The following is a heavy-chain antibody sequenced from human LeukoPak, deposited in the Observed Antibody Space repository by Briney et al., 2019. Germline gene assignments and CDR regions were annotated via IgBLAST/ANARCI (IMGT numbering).Heavy chain of an antibody. J-gene: IGHJ4*02. V-gene: IGHV4-59*11. CDR3: ARDGPFYFDY. CDR1: SGSISGHY. Sequence: SETLSPTCTVSSGSISGHYWSWIRQAPGKGLEWIGYIHYTEITIYNPSLKSRVAISLDTSKNRFSLNLKSVTAADTAVYYCARDGPFYFDYWGQGTLVTVSS. D-gene: IGHD3-16*01. CDR2: IHYTEIT.